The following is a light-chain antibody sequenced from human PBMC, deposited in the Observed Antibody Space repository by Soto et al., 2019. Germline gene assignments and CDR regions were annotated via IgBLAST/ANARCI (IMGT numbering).Light chain of an antibody. J-gene: IGLJ3*02. CDR3: AAWDDSLNGPV. CDR1: TSNIGSTT. CDR2: DNN. V-gene: IGLV1-44*01. Sequence: QPVLTQAPSASGTPGQRVTIFCSGSTSNIGSTTVNWYQQLPGTAPKLLIFDNNRRPSGVPDRFAGSKSGTSASLAISGLQSEDAADYHCAAWDDSLNGPVFGGGTKLTVL.